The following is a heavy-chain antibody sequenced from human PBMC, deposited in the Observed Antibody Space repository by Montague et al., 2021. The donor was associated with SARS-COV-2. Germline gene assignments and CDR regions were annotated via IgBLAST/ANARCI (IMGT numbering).Heavy chain of an antibody. CDR1: GDSINSTSHY. CDR2: IYYTGTX. Sequence: SETLSLTCTVSGDSINSTSHYWAWIRQPPGKGLERIGNIYYTGTXYYNPSIKSRVTMSVDTSKNQFSLKLTSVTAADTAVYYCANADRCSSGSCYSPFDSWGQGSLVTVSS. J-gene: IGHJ4*02. V-gene: IGHV4-39*01. CDR3: ANADRCSSGSCYSPFDS. D-gene: IGHD2-15*01.